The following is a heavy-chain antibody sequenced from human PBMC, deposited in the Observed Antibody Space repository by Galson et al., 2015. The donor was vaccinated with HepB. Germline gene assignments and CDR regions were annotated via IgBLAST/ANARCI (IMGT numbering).Heavy chain of an antibody. CDR1: GFTFSSYG. J-gene: IGHJ3*02. CDR2: IWYDGSNK. V-gene: IGHV3-33*01. Sequence: SLRLSCAASGFTFSSYGMHWVRQAPGKGLEWVAVIWYDGSNKYYADSVKGRFTTSRDNSKNTLYLQMNSLRAEDTAVYYCARDLGGFKDGVPAATSSIWGQGTMVTVSS. CDR3: ARDLGGFKDGVPAATSSI. D-gene: IGHD2-2*01.